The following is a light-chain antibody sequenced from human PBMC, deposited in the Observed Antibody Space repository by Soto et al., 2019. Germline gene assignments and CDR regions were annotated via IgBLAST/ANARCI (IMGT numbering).Light chain of an antibody. CDR2: DVA. Sequence: QSALTQAASVSESPGQSITISCTGSSSDIGRTYYVSWYQHHPGKAPKLIIFDVANRASGVSSRFSGSKSGNTASLVISGLQPEDEADYYCSAYSSANSLFVFGSGTKLTVL. V-gene: IGLV2-14*03. CDR1: SSDIGRTYY. J-gene: IGLJ1*01. CDR3: SAYSSANSLFV.